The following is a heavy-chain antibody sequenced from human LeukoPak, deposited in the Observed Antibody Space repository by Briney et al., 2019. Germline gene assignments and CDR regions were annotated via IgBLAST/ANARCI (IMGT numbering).Heavy chain of an antibody. CDR1: GYTFASYA. Sequence: GASVKVSCKTSGYTFASYAMNWVRQAPGQGLEFMGWINTGTGNPTYAQGFTGRFVFSLDTSVSTTYLQISSLKAGDTAVYYCARAYQRLGELSLPDYWGQGTLVTVSS. CDR3: ARAYQRLGELSLPDY. V-gene: IGHV7-4-1*02. CDR2: INTGTGNP. J-gene: IGHJ4*02. D-gene: IGHD3-16*02.